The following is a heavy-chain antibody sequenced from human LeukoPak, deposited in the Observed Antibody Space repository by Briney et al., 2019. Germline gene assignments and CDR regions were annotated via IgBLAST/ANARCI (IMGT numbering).Heavy chain of an antibody. CDR2: ISYDGSNK. Sequence: GRSLRLSCAASGFTFSSYAVHWVRQAPGKGLEWVAVISYDGSNKYYADSVKGRFTISRDNSKNTLYLQMNSLRAEDTAVYYCARAPYDYVWGSYRPFGPFDYWGQGTLVTVSS. CDR1: GFTFSSYA. CDR3: ARAPYDYVWGSYRPFGPFDY. D-gene: IGHD3-16*02. J-gene: IGHJ4*02. V-gene: IGHV3-30-3*01.